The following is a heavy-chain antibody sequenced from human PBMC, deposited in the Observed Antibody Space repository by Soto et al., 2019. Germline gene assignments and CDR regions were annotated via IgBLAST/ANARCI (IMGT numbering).Heavy chain of an antibody. CDR2: INPNSGGT. CDR1: GYTFTGYY. D-gene: IGHD6-6*01. Sequence: ASVKVSCKASGYTFTGYYMHWVRQAPGQGLEWMGWINPNSGGTNYAQKFQGWVTMTRDTSISTAYMELSRLRSDDTAVYYCARAGVAARSYYYYYMDVWGKGTTVTVSS. CDR3: ARAGVAARSYYYYYMDV. J-gene: IGHJ6*03. V-gene: IGHV1-2*04.